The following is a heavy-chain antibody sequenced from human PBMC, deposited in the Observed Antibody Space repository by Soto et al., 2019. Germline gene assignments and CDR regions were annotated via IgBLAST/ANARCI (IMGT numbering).Heavy chain of an antibody. Sequence: PGGSLRLSCAASGFTFSSYWMHWVRQAPGKGLVWVSRISSDGSSTSYADSVKGRFTISRDNAKNTLYLQMNSLRAEDTAVYYCARDYSSYGPFDYWGQGTLVTVSS. CDR2: ISSDGSST. J-gene: IGHJ4*02. CDR1: GFTFSSYW. V-gene: IGHV3-74*01. D-gene: IGHD5-18*01. CDR3: ARDYSSYGPFDY.